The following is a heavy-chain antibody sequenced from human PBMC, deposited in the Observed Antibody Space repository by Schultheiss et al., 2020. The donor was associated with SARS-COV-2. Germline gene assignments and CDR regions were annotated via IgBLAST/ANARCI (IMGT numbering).Heavy chain of an antibody. V-gene: IGHV4-59*01. D-gene: IGHD6-13*01. Sequence: SETLSLTCTVSGGSISSYYWSWIRQPPGKGLEWIGYIYYSGSTNYNPSLKSRVTISVDTSKNQFSLKLSSVTAADTAVYYCARGYSSSWYYYYYYMDVWGRGATVTVSS. CDR2: IYYSGST. CDR3: ARGYSSSWYYYYYYMDV. CDR1: GGSISSYY. J-gene: IGHJ6*03.